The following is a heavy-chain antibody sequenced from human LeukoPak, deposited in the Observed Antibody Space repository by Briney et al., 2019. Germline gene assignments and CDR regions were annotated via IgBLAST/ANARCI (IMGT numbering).Heavy chain of an antibody. CDR1: GYTFTGYG. D-gene: IGHD2-21*01. J-gene: IGHJ4*02. CDR3: ARFPLLAYCGGDCYYTLSQHQYYFDY. Sequence: SAVTVSCKASGYTFTGYGISGLRQPPGQGLEWMGWISAYNGNTNYAQMLQSRTTMTTDTSTSTAYMELRSLRSDDTAVYYCARFPLLAYCGGDCYYTLSQHQYYFDYWGQGTLVTVSS. CDR2: ISAYNGNT. V-gene: IGHV1-18*04.